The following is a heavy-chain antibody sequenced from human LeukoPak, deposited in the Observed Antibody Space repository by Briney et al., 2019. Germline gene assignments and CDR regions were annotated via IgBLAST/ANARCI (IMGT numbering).Heavy chain of an antibody. CDR2: ISSSSSYI. CDR1: GFTFSNAW. V-gene: IGHV3-21*04. Sequence: GGSLRLSCAASGFTFSNAWMSWVRQAPGKGLEWVSCISSSSSYIYYADSVKGRFTISRDNSKNTLYLQMNSLRAEDTAVYYCAKDHSSSWPGRDAFDIWGQGTMVTVSS. CDR3: AKDHSSSWPGRDAFDI. D-gene: IGHD6-13*01. J-gene: IGHJ3*02.